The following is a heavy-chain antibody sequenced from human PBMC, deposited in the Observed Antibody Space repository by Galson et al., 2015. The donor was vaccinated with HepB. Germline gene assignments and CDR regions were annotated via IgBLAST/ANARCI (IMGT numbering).Heavy chain of an antibody. CDR3: AVYPEYSSSYNWFDP. CDR2: ISSSSSYT. J-gene: IGHJ5*02. D-gene: IGHD6-13*01. Sequence: SLRLSCAASGFTFSDYYMSWIRQAPGKGLEWVSYISSSSSYTNYADSVKGRFTISRDNAKNSLYLQMNSLRAEDTAVYYCAVYPEYSSSYNWFDPWGQGTLVTVSS. V-gene: IGHV3-11*06. CDR1: GFTFSDYY.